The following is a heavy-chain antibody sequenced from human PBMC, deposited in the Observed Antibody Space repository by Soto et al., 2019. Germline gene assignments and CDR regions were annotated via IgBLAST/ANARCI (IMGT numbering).Heavy chain of an antibody. V-gene: IGHV4-34*01. CDR2: INHSGST. D-gene: IGHD1-1*01. CDR3: ARAPNTGTGDNYYCGMDV. Sequence: SETLSLTCAVYGGSFSGYYWSWIRQPPGKGLEWIGEINHSGSTNYNPSLKSRVTISVDTSKNQFSLKLSSVTAADTAVYYCARAPNTGTGDNYYCGMDVWGQGTRVTVSS. CDR1: GGSFSGYY. J-gene: IGHJ6*02.